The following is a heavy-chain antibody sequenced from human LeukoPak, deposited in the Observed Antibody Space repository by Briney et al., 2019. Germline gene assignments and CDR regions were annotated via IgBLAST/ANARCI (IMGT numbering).Heavy chain of an antibody. Sequence: ASVKVSCKASGYRYTSYGITWVRQAPGQGLEWMGWISAYNGKTDYAQRFQGSVTMTRDTSASTVYMELRSLRSEDTAVYYCARENTYGYSYGMDVWGQGTTVTVSS. CDR2: ISAYNGKT. V-gene: IGHV1-18*01. J-gene: IGHJ6*02. D-gene: IGHD3-22*01. CDR3: ARENTYGYSYGMDV. CDR1: GYRYTSYG.